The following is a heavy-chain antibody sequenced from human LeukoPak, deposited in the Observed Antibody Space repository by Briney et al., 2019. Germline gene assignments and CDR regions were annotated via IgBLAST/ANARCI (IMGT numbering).Heavy chain of an antibody. CDR3: ARPTQQLRLDI. D-gene: IGHD6-13*01. Sequence: SETLSLTCTVSGGSISSYYWSWIRQPPGKGLEWIGYIYYSGSTNYNPSLKSRVTISVDTSKNQFSLKLSSVTAADTAVYYCARPTQQLRLDIWGQGTMVTVSS. V-gene: IGHV4-59*12. CDR1: GGSISSYY. J-gene: IGHJ3*02. CDR2: IYYSGST.